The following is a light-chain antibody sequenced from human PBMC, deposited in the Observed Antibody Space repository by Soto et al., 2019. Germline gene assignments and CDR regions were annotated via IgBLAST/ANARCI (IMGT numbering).Light chain of an antibody. CDR2: DVS. J-gene: IGLJ1*01. Sequence: QLVLTQPASVSGSPGQSITISCTGTSSDVGGYNYVSWYQQHPGKAPKLLIYDVSNRPSGASNRFSGSKSGNTASLTISGLQAEDEADYYCSSYTGSTTLHYVFGTGTKVTVL. CDR3: SSYTGSTTLHYV. V-gene: IGLV2-14*01. CDR1: SSDVGGYNY.